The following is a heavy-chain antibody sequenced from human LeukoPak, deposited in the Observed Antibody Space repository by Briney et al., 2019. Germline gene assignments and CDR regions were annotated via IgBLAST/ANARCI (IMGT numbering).Heavy chain of an antibody. CDR2: YYSSGST. CDR1: GGSINSGSYY. CDR3: ASFPRMLRGVSPIPY. J-gene: IGHJ4*02. V-gene: IGHV4-61*09. D-gene: IGHD3-10*01. Sequence: SETLSLTCTVSGGSINSGSYYWSWIRQPAGKGREWIGHYYSSGSTNYHPSLKGRVTISVDTSKNQFSLSLNSVTAADTAVYYCASFPRMLRGVSPIPYWGQGTLVTVSS.